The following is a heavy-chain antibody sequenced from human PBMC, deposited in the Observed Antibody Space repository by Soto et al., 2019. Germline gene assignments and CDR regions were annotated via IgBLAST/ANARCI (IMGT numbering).Heavy chain of an antibody. J-gene: IGHJ4*02. CDR2: IIPIFGTP. Sequence: QVQLVQSRAEVKKPGSSVKISCKAFGGSFSDYAISWVRQAPGQGLDWMGGIIPIFGTPNYAQKFQDRVTFTAHESTNTAYMELSRLTSEDTAVYYCARDRAPRGWSYLDLWGQGTQVTVSS. CDR1: GGSFSDYA. V-gene: IGHV1-69*01. D-gene: IGHD2-15*01. CDR3: ARDRAPRGWSYLDL.